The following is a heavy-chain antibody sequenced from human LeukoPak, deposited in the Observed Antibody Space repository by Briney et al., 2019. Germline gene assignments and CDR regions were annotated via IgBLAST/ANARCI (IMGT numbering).Heavy chain of an antibody. CDR2: INGDGSTS. D-gene: IGHD5-18*01. Sequence: GGSLRLSCAASGFTFYSYWMHWVRQAPGKGLVWVSCINGDGSTSNYADSVKGRFTISRDNAKNSLYLQMNSLRAEDTAVYYCARVGYSYGGGMDVWGQGTTVTVSS. CDR1: GFTFYSYW. J-gene: IGHJ6*02. CDR3: ARVGYSYGGGMDV. V-gene: IGHV3-74*01.